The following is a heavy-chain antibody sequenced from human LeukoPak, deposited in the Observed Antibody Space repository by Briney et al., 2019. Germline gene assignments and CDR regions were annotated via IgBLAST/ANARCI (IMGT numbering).Heavy chain of an antibody. D-gene: IGHD3-16*01. CDR1: GFTFSSYN. Sequence: GGSLRLSCAASGFTFSSYNMNWVRQAPGKGLEWVSYISTSSSTIYYADSVKGRFTISRDNAKNSLYLQMNSLRAEDTAVYYCARDGGALAHYYYYGMDVWGQGTTVTVSS. V-gene: IGHV3-48*01. CDR3: ARDGGALAHYYYYGMDV. J-gene: IGHJ6*02. CDR2: ISTSSSTI.